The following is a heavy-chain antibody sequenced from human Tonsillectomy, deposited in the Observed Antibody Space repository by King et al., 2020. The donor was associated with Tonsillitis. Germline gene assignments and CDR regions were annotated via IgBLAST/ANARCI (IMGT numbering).Heavy chain of an antibody. J-gene: IGHJ3*02. CDR1: GFTFSSYC. CDR3: ARGRGFDFWSGYYRGDAFEI. Sequence: EVQLVESGGGLVKPGGSLRLSCAASGFTFSSYCMNWVRQAPGKGLEWVSSISGSETYIYYADSVKGRFTISRDNAKNSLYLQMNSLRAGDTAVYYCARGRGFDFWSGYYRGDAFEIWGQGTMV. D-gene: IGHD3-3*01. CDR2: ISGSETYI. V-gene: IGHV3-21*01.